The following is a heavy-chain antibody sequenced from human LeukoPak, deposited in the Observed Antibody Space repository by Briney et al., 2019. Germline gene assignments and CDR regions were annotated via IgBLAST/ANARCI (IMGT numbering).Heavy chain of an antibody. CDR2: IYYSGST. CDR3: ARVFCGGDCYSSLNWFDP. D-gene: IGHD2-21*02. CDR1: GGSISSSSYY. J-gene: IGHJ5*02. V-gene: IGHV4-39*07. Sequence: PSETLSLTCTVSGGSISSSSYYWGWIRQPPGKGLEWIGSIYYSGSTYYNPSLKSRVTISVDTSKNQFSLKLSSVTAADTAVYYCARVFCGGDCYSSLNWFDPWGQGTLVTVSS.